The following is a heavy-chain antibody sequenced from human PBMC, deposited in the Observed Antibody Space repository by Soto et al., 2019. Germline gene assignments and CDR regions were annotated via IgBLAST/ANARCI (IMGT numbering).Heavy chain of an antibody. Sequence: QVQLVQSGAEVRKPGSSVRVSCKASGGSFNRHTISWVRQAPGQGLEWMGGIIPIFGTANHAQKFQGRVTIIADEYTSTGYMELSSLRSDDTAIYYCARGWGYDSTDYYYAYWGQGTLVIVSS. D-gene: IGHD3-22*01. J-gene: IGHJ4*02. CDR2: IIPIFGTA. CDR3: ARGWGYDSTDYYYAY. CDR1: GGSFNRHT. V-gene: IGHV1-69*01.